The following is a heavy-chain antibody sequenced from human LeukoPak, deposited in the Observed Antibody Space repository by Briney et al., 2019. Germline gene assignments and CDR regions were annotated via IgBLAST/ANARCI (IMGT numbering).Heavy chain of an antibody. J-gene: IGHJ4*02. D-gene: IGHD3-22*01. Sequence: GGSLRLSCAVSGFRVSSNHMTWVRQAPGKGREWVSLIYTGDVTYYADSVKGRFTISTDNSKNILYLQMDSLTAEDTALYYCARERDYDTYIDYWGQGTLVTVSS. V-gene: IGHV3-53*01. CDR3: ARERDYDTYIDY. CDR2: IYTGDVT. CDR1: GFRVSSNH.